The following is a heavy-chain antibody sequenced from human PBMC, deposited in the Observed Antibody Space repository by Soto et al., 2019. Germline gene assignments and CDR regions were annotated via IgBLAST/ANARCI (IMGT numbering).Heavy chain of an antibody. D-gene: IGHD6-19*01. CDR1: GYTFTSYG. J-gene: IGHJ4*02. V-gene: IGHV1-18*01. Sequence: ASVKVSCKASGYTFTSYGISWVRQAPGQGLEWMGWISAYNGNTNYAQKLQGRVTMTTDTSTSTAYMELRSLRSDDTAVYYCARDRALRGYSSGPATIADYWGQGTLVTVSS. CDR3: ARDRALRGYSSGPATIADY. CDR2: ISAYNGNT.